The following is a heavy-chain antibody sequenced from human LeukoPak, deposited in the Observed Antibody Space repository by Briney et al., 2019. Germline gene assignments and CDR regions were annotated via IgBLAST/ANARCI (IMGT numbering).Heavy chain of an antibody. CDR3: ARSPDYYGSGSYSDY. V-gene: IGHV4-39*07. Sequence: SETLSLTGTVSGGSSSSSSYYWGGIRQPPGKGLGWIGSNYYSGSTYYNPSLKSRVTISVDTSKNQFSLKLSSVTAADTAVYYCARSPDYYGSGSYSDYWGQGTLVTVSS. CDR1: GGSSSSSSYY. CDR2: NYYSGST. J-gene: IGHJ4*02. D-gene: IGHD3-10*01.